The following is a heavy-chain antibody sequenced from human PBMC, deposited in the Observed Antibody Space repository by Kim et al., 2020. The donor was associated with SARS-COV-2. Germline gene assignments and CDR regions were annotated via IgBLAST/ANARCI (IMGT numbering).Heavy chain of an antibody. Sequence: GSTNYNSSLKSRVTISVDTSKTQFSLKLSSVTAADTAVYYCARGPGARYVWGQGTLVTVSS. V-gene: IGHV4-34*01. D-gene: IGHD7-27*01. CDR2: GST. CDR3: ARGPGARYV. J-gene: IGHJ4*02.